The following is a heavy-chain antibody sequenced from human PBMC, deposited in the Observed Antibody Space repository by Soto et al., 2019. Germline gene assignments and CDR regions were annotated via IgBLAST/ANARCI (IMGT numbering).Heavy chain of an antibody. D-gene: IGHD4-4*01. J-gene: IGHJ5*02. CDR3: ARDPSTINKLIGVWLDP. CDR2: IKPISDIT. CDR1: GDTFGRFT. Sequence: ASVKVSCKASGDTFGRFTINWVRQAPGQGLEWMGGIKPISDITNYAQRFQGRVTFTADASTSTVYLELSSLRSEDTAMYYCARDPSTINKLIGVWLDPWSQGTLVTVSS. V-gene: IGHV1-69*13.